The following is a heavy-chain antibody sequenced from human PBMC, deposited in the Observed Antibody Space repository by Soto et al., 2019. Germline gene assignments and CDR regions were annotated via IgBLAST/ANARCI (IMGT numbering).Heavy chain of an antibody. J-gene: IGHJ6*02. CDR2: ISYDGSNK. CDR3: AKDMGIVVVITLYGMDV. V-gene: IGHV3-30*18. D-gene: IGHD3-22*01. Sequence: PVGSLRLSCAASGFTFSSYGMHWVRQAPGKGLEWVAVISYDGSNKYYADSVKGRFTISRDNSKNTLYLQMNSLRAEDTAVYYCAKDMGIVVVITLYGMDVWGQGTTVTVSS. CDR1: GFTFSSYG.